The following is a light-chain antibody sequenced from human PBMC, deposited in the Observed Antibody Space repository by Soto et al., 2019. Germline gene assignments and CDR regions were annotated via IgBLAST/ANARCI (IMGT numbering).Light chain of an antibody. J-gene: IGKJ2*01. CDR1: QSVSNNY. CDR3: QQYGSSSYT. CDR2: GAS. V-gene: IGKV3-20*01. Sequence: EVVLTQFPGTLSLSPGERATLSCRASQSVSNNYLAWYQQKPGQAPRLLIYGASTRATGIPDRFTGSGSETDFTLTISRLEPEDFAVYYCQQYGSSSYTFGQGTKLEIK.